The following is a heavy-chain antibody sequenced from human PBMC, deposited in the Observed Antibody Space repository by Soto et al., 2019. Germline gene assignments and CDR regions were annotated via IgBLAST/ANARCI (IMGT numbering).Heavy chain of an antibody. J-gene: IGHJ4*02. CDR2: IWYDGSNK. D-gene: IGHD3-9*01. V-gene: IGHV3-33*01. CDR3: ARGGRGDDILTGYYY. CDR1: GFTFSSYG. Sequence: QVQLVESGGGVVQPGRSLRLSCAASGFTFSSYGMHWVRQAPGKGLEWVAVIWYDGSNKYYADSVKGRFTISRDNSKNTLDLQMNSLRAEDTAVYYCARGGRGDDILTGYYYGGQGTLVTVSS.